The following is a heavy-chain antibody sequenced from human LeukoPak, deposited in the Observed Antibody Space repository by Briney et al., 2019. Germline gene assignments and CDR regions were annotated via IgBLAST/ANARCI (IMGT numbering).Heavy chain of an antibody. V-gene: IGHV1-69*01. D-gene: IGHD3-10*01. CDR1: GGTFSSYA. CDR3: AVYARQQGGTMVRGVIYYYYGMDV. J-gene: IGHJ6*04. CDR2: IIPIFGTA. Sequence: SVKVSCKASGGTFSSYAISWVRQAPGQGLEWMGGIIPIFGTANYAQKFQGRVTITADESTSTAYMELSSLRSEDTAVYYCAVYARQQGGTMVRGVIYYYYGMDVWGKGTTVTVSS.